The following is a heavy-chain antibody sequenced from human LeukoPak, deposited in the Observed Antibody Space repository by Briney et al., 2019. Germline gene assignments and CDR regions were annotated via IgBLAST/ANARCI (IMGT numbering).Heavy chain of an antibody. CDR2: LNHSGST. D-gene: IGHD3-10*01. V-gene: IGHV4-34*01. CDR3: ARGGTYYGSGSYYPLMY. CDR1: GGSFSGYY. Sequence: SETLSLTCADYGGSFSGYYWSWIRQPPGKGLEWIGELNHSGSTNYNPSLKSRVTISVDTSKNQLSPKLTSVTAADTAVYYCARGGTYYGSGSYYPLMYWGQGTLVTVSS. J-gene: IGHJ4*02.